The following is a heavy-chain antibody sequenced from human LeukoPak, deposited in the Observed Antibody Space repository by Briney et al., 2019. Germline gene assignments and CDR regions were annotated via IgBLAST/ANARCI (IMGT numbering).Heavy chain of an antibody. CDR3: ASLWGFYYFDY. Sequence: GGSLRLSCAASGFTFSSYAMHWVRQAPGKGLEWVAVISYDGSNKYYADSVKGRFTISRDNSKNTLYLQMNSLRAEDTAVYYCASLWGFYYFDYWGQGTLVTVSS. CDR1: GFTFSSYA. V-gene: IGHV3-30*04. D-gene: IGHD3-16*01. J-gene: IGHJ4*02. CDR2: ISYDGSNK.